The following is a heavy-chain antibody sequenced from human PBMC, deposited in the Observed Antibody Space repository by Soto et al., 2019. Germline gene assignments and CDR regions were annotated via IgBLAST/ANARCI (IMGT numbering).Heavy chain of an antibody. D-gene: IGHD5-18*01. CDR3: ARGVRSDTAMVTPFDY. V-gene: IGHV4-59*01. J-gene: IGHJ4*02. Sequence: SETLSLTCTVSGGSISSYYLSWIRQPPGKGLEWIGYIYYSGSTNYNPSLKSRVTISVDTSKNQFSLKLSSVTAADTAVYYCARGVRSDTAMVTPFDYWGQGTLVTVSS. CDR2: IYYSGST. CDR1: GGSISSYY.